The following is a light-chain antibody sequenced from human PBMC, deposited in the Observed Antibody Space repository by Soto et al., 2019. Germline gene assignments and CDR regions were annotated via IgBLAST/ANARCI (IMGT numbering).Light chain of an antibody. CDR1: QSVGSY. V-gene: IGKV3-11*01. CDR3: QQRKNWPPIT. CDR2: DAS. J-gene: IGKJ5*01. Sequence: EVVLTQSPATLSLSPGERATLSCRASQSVGSYLAWFHQKPGQAPRLLIYDASNRAPGIPARSSGSGSGTDFTLTISSLDPEDFAVYYCQQRKNWPPITFGQGTRLEIK.